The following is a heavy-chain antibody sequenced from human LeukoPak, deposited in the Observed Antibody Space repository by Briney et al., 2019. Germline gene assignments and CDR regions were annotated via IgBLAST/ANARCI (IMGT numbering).Heavy chain of an antibody. V-gene: IGHV3-9*01. Sequence: GGSLRLSCAASGFTFSNYGMHWVRQAPGRGLEWVSGISWNSGSIAYADSVKGRFTISRDNAKNSLYLQMNSLRPEDTALYYCAKGQPTTYSSSWYFDYWGQGTLVTVSS. CDR1: GFTFSNYG. D-gene: IGHD6-13*01. CDR3: AKGQPTTYSSSWYFDY. J-gene: IGHJ4*02. CDR2: ISWNSGSI.